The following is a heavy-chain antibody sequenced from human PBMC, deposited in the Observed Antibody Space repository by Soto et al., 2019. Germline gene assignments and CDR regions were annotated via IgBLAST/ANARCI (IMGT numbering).Heavy chain of an antibody. D-gene: IGHD3-22*01. Sequence: SETLSLTCTVSGGSISSGGYYWSWIRQPPGKGPEWIGYVYHSGTTNYNPSLESRVTISVDTSKNQFSLKLSSVTAADTAVYYCARTGDYYDSSGYYFDYWGQGTLVTVSS. J-gene: IGHJ4*02. CDR3: ARTGDYYDSSGYYFDY. CDR1: GGSISSGGYY. V-gene: IGHV4-61*08. CDR2: VYHSGTT.